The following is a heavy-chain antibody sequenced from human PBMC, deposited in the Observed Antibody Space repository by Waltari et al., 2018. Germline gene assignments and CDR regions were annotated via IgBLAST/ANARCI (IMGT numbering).Heavy chain of an antibody. D-gene: IGHD6-6*01. Sequence: QVQLVQSGAEVKKPGASVKVSCRVSGYTLTDLSLHWGRKAPGKGLEWMGGCDPQDGETIDAQKYQMRAPKTEATTTDTAYTEPNCLRSDDTALYYCAPGHGDSSSVPWGQGTLVTVSS. V-gene: IGHV1-24*01. J-gene: IGHJ5*02. CDR1: GYTLTDLS. CDR2: CDPQDGET. CDR3: APGHGDSSSVP.